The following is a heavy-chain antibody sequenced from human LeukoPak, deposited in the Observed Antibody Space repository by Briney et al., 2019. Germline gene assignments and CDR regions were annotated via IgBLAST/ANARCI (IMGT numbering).Heavy chain of an antibody. D-gene: IGHD3-22*01. Sequence: GRSLRLSCAASGFIFSHYGMHWVRQAPGKGLEWVAVIWYDGSNKYYADSVKGRFTISRDNSKNTLYLQMNSLRAEDTAVYYCARALYDSSGYSKYYYYYYGMDVWGQGTTVTVSS. CDR1: GFIFSHYG. CDR2: IWYDGSNK. V-gene: IGHV3-33*01. CDR3: ARALYDSSGYSKYYYYYYGMDV. J-gene: IGHJ6*02.